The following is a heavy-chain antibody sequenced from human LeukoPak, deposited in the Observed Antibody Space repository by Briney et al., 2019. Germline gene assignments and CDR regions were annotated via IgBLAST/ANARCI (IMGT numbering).Heavy chain of an antibody. J-gene: IGHJ4*02. Sequence: SQTLSLTCAISGDSVSSNSAAWNWIRQSPSRGLEWLGRTYYRSKWYNDYAVSVKSRITINPDTSKNQFSLQLNSVTPEDTAVYYCARELGSSSWYEWYYFDYWAREPWSPSPQ. CDR3: ARELGSSSWYEWYYFDY. CDR1: GDSVSSNSAA. D-gene: IGHD6-13*01. CDR2: TYYRSKWYN. V-gene: IGHV6-1*01.